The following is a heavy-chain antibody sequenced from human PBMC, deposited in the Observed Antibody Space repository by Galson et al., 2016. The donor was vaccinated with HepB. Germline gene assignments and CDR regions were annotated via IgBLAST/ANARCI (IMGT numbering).Heavy chain of an antibody. CDR1: GYSFTSYW. J-gene: IGHJ4*02. V-gene: IGHV5-51*01. CDR3: ARGMATIFPFDY. Sequence: QSGAEVKKPGESLKISCKGSGYSFTSYWVAWVRQMPGKGLECMGIIYPNDSDIRYSPSFQGQVTISADKSISTAYLQWSSLKASDTAMYYCARGMATIFPFDYWGQGTLVTVSS. D-gene: IGHD5-24*01. CDR2: IYPNDSDI.